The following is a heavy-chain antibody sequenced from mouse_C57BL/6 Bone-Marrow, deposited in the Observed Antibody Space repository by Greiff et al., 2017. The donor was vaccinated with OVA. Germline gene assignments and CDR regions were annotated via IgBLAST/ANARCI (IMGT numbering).Heavy chain of an antibody. CDR2: LYPRDGST. D-gene: IGHD2-4*01. V-gene: IGHV1-85*01. J-gene: IGHJ3*01. Sequence: QVQLQQSGPELVKPGASVKLSCKASGYTFTSYDINWVKQRPGPGLEWIGWLYPRDGSTTYNEKFKGKATLTVDTSPSTAYMELHSLTSDDSAVYFCARDDYDAWFAYWGQGTLVTVSA. CDR1: GYTFTSYD. CDR3: ARDDYDAWFAY.